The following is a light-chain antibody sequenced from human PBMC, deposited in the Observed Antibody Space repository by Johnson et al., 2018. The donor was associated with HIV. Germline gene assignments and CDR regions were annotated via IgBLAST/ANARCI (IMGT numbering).Light chain of an antibody. CDR1: SSNIGNNY. CDR3: GTWDSSLSVLYV. V-gene: IGLV1-51*02. Sequence: QSVLTQPPSVSAAPGQKVTISCSGSSSNIGNNYVSWYQQLPGTAPKLLIYENNKRPSGIPDRFSGSKSGTSATLGITGLQTGDEADCYCGTWDSSLSVLYVFGTWTKVTVL. J-gene: IGLJ1*01. CDR2: ENN.